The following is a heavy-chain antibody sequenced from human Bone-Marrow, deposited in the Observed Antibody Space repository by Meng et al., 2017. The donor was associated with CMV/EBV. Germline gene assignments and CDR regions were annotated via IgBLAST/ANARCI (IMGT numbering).Heavy chain of an antibody. V-gene: IGHV3-23*01. J-gene: IGHJ6*02. CDR1: GFTTFSVYG. Sequence: GGSLRLSCTASGFTTFSVYGMNWVRQAPGKGLEWVSSISGGDGAAYNADSVRGRFTISRDNSRNSLYLQMNSLRSEDTAVYYCARGSGSRGDVWGQGTTVTVSS. CDR3: ARGSGSRGDV. CDR2: ISGGDGAA. D-gene: IGHD7-27*01.